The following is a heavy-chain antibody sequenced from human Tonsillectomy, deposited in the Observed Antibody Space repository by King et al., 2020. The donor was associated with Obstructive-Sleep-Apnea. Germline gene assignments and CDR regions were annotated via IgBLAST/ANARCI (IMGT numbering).Heavy chain of an antibody. D-gene: IGHD2-15*01. CDR3: PRGERYCTGGSCYSRYYYYGMDV. Sequence: VQLQQWGAGLLKPSETLSLTCAVYGGSFSGYYWSWIRQPPGKGLEWIGEINHSGSTNYNPSLKSRVTISVDTSKNQFSLKLSSVTAADTAGYYWPRGERYCTGGSCYSRYYYYGMDVWGHGTTVTVSS. J-gene: IGHJ6*02. CDR2: INHSGST. CDR1: GGSFSGYY. V-gene: IGHV4-34*01.